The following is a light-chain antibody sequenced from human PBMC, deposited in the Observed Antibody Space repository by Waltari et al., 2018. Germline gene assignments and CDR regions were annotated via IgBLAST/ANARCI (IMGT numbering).Light chain of an antibody. CDR3: QVWDSYGDHLVV. CDR1: DIGRKS. CDR2: YDS. V-gene: IGLV3-21*01. Sequence: SFVLTQPPSVSVAPGKPARITCGGNDIGRKSVNCYQQKPGQAPLLVIYYDSDRPSGIPGRFSGSNSGNTANLTISRVEAGDEADYYCQVWDSYGDHLVVFGGGTNLSVV. J-gene: IGLJ2*01.